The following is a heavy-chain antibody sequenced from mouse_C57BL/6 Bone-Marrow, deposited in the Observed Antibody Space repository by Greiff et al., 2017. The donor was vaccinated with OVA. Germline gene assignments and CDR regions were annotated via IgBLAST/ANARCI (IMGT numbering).Heavy chain of an antibody. Sequence: DVMLVESGGGLVKPGGSLKLSCAASGFTFSSYAMSWVRQTPEKRLEWVATISDGGSYTYYPDNVKGRFTISRDNAKNNLYLQMSHLKSEDTAMYYCASLGGSYRWFAYWGQGTLVTVSA. J-gene: IGHJ3*01. CDR3: ASLGGSYRWFAY. CDR1: GFTFSSYA. V-gene: IGHV5-4*03. D-gene: IGHD1-1*02. CDR2: ISDGGSYT.